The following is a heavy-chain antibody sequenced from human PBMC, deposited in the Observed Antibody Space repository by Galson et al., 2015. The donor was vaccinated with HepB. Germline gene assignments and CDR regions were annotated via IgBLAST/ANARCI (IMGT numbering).Heavy chain of an antibody. CDR3: ARENYGESTNDY. J-gene: IGHJ4*02. CDR2: ISSSSSHI. CDR1: GFTFSIHR. Sequence: SLRLSCAASGFTFSIHRMSWVRQAPGKGLEWVSCISSSSSHIHYADSVKGRFTISRDNAKNSLHLQMDSLRAEDTAVYYCARENYGESTNDYWGQGTLVTVSS. V-gene: IGHV3-21*01. D-gene: IGHD3-10*01.